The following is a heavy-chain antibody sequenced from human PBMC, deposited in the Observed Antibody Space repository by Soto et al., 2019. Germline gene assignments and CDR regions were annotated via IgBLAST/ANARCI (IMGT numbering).Heavy chain of an antibody. D-gene: IGHD6-13*01. CDR2: IDPSDSYT. CDR1: GYSFTSYW. Sequence: KVSCKGSGYSFTSYWISWVRQMPGKGLEWMGRIDPSDSYTNYSPSFQGHVTISADKSISTAYLQWSSLKASDTATYYCARLQAAAGDNDLTFDYWGQGTLVTVSS. V-gene: IGHV5-10-1*01. J-gene: IGHJ4*02. CDR3: ARLQAAAGDNDLTFDY.